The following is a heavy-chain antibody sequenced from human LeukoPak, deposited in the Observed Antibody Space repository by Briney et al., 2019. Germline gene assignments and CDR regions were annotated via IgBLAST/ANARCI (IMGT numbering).Heavy chain of an antibody. CDR1: GFTFSSYR. Sequence: AGGSLRLSCAASGFTFSSYRMTWVRQAPGKGLEWVANIKYDGGEKDYVDSVKGRFTISRDNAKNSLYLQMNSLRAEDTAVYYCAKDIEPAGLFLDYWGQGTLVTVSS. V-gene: IGHV3-7*04. CDR3: AKDIEPAGLFLDY. D-gene: IGHD6-13*01. CDR2: IKYDGGEK. J-gene: IGHJ4*02.